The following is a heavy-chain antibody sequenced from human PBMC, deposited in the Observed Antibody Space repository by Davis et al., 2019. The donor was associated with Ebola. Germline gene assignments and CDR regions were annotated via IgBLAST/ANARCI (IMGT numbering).Heavy chain of an antibody. CDR3: ARETEFYGGNTRGDYYYGMDV. D-gene: IGHD4-23*01. CDR2: ISWNSGSI. CDR1: GFTFDDYA. Sequence: SLKISCAASGFTFDDYAMHWVRQAPGKGLEWVSGISWNSGSIGYADSVKGRFTISRDNAKNSLYLQMNSLRAEDTAVYYCARETEFYGGNTRGDYYYGMDVWGQGTTVTVSS. J-gene: IGHJ6*02. V-gene: IGHV3-9*01.